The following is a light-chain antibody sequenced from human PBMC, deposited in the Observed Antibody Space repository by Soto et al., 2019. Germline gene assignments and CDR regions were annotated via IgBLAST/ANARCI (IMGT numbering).Light chain of an antibody. CDR2: AAS. CDR1: QSISNY. Sequence: DIQITQSPSSLSVSVGDRVTITCRASQSISNYLHWYQQRPGKAPELLIYAASSLQSGVPSRFSGSGSGTDFTLTISSLQPEDCATYYCQQSYSAPLFGQGTRLEIK. V-gene: IGKV1-39*01. J-gene: IGKJ5*01. CDR3: QQSYSAPL.